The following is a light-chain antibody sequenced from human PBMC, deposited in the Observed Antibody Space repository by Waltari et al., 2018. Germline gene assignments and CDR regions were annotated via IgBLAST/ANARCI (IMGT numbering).Light chain of an antibody. CDR3: QVWDANTDPGV. V-gene: IGLV3-21*01. CDR2: YDS. Sequence: SYVLTPPPSVSVAPGQTARLTCGGTNIESKHVHWYRQRPGQAPVLVISYDSDRPSGIPDRLSGSNSGNTATLTISRVEAGDEADYYCQVWDANTDPGVFGTGTEVTVL. J-gene: IGLJ1*01. CDR1: NIESKH.